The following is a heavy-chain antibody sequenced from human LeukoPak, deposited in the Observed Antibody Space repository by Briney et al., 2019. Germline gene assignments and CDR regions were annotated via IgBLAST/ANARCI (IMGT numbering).Heavy chain of an antibody. J-gene: IGHJ3*02. Sequence: GGSLRLSRAASGFTFSIYAMSWVRQAPGRGLEWVSAIGGSGDSTYYADSVKGRFTISRDNSKNTLYLQMNSLRADDTAVYYCAKDDYGGNPGAFDIWGQGTMVTVSS. V-gene: IGHV3-23*01. CDR1: GFTFSIYA. CDR3: AKDDYGGNPGAFDI. CDR2: IGGSGDST. D-gene: IGHD4-23*01.